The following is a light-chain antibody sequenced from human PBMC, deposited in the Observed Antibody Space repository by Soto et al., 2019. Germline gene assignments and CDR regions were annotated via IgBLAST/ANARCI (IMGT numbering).Light chain of an antibody. CDR2: GNS. CDR1: NSNIGAGYD. Sequence: QSVLTQPPSVSGAPGQRVTISCTGYNSNIGAGYDVHWYQQLPGKAPKLLIYGNSNRPSGVPDRFSASKSGTSASLAITGLQAEDEADYYCQSYDSSLSGWVFGGGTKVTVL. CDR3: QSYDSSLSGWV. V-gene: IGLV1-40*01. J-gene: IGLJ3*02.